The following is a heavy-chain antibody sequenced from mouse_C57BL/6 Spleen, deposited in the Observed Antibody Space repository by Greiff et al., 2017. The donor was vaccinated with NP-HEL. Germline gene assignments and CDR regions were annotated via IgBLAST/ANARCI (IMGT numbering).Heavy chain of an antibody. D-gene: IGHD2-5*01. CDR3: AREGLYSNYVGY. CDR1: GFTFSSYA. J-gene: IGHJ3*01. V-gene: IGHV5-4*01. CDR2: ISDGGSYT. Sequence: EVRLVESGGGLVKPGGSLKLSCAASGFTFSSYAMSWVRQTPEKRLEWVATISDGGSYTYYPENVKGPFTISRDKATNNMYLQMSHLKSEDTAIYYCAREGLYSNYVGYWGQGTLVTVSA.